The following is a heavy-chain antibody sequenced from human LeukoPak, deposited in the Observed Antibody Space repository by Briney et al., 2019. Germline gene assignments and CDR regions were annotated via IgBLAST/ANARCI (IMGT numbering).Heavy chain of an antibody. CDR1: AFTFRTYW. V-gene: IGHV3-7*02. J-gene: IGHJ2*01. CDR3: ARGKGVTTDGYFDL. D-gene: IGHD4-17*01. Sequence: GGSLRLSCAASAFTFRTYWMSWVRQAPGKGLEWVAMIKPDGSEKYYVDSVKGLFTISRDNSRNTLYFQMNSLRVEDTAVYYCARGKGVTTDGYFDLWGRGTLVTVSS. CDR2: IKPDGSEK.